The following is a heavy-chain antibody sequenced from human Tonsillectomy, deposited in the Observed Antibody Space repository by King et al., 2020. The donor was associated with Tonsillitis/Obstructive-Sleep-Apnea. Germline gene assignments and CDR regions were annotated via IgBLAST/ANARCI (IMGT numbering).Heavy chain of an antibody. CDR1: GYTFTTYG. CDR3: VRDFHCSGGSCYDCFDP. CDR2: ISTNRGNT. Sequence: QLVQSGVEVKNPGASVKVSCKASGYTFTTYGISWGRQAPGQGLEWMGWISTNRGNTNYAQKFQGRVTMTTDTSTSTAYMELRSRRSDDTAVYYCVRDFHCSGGSCYDCFDPWGQGTLVTVSS. V-gene: IGHV1-18*01. J-gene: IGHJ5*02. D-gene: IGHD2-15*01.